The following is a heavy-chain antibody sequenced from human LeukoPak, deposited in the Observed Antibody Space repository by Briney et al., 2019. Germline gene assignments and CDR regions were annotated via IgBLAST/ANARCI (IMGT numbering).Heavy chain of an antibody. CDR3: ARQRIVGATNERGYYFDY. CDR1: GYSISSGSY. CDR2: IYHSGDT. D-gene: IGHD1-26*01. V-gene: IGHV4-38-2*02. J-gene: IGHJ4*02. Sequence: SETLSLTCTVSGYSISSGSYWGWIRQPPGKGLEWIASIYHSGDTQYNPSLKSRVTISVDTSKNQFSLKLSSVTAADTAVYYCARQRIVGATNERGYYFDYWGQGTLVTVSS.